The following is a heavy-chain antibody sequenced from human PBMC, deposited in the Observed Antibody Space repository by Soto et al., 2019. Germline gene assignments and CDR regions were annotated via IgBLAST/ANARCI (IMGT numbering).Heavy chain of an antibody. D-gene: IGHD2-21*02. CDR1: GYTFTSYA. CDR3: ARDSPHAYCGGDCYSGWFDP. CDR2: INAGNGNT. J-gene: IGHJ5*02. Sequence: GASVKVSCKASGYTFTSYAMHWVRQAPGQRLEWMGWINAGNGNTKYSQKFQGRVTITRDTSASTAYMELSSLRSEDTAVYYCARDSPHAYCGGDCYSGWFDPWGQGTLVTVSS. V-gene: IGHV1-3*01.